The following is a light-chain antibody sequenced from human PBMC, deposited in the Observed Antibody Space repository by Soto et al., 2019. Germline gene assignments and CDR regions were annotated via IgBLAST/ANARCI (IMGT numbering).Light chain of an antibody. J-gene: IGKJ1*01. CDR1: QNINSH. Sequence: DIQMTQSPSTLSASVGDRVTITCRASQNINSHLAWYQQKPGKAPKLLIYTASSLQSGVPSRFSGSGSGTEFTLTISSLQPDDFATYYCQQYDRYSRGAFGQGTKVEVK. CDR2: TAS. V-gene: IGKV1-5*03. CDR3: QQYDRYSRGA.